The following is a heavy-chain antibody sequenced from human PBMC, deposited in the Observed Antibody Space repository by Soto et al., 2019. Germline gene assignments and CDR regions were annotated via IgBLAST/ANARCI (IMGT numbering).Heavy chain of an antibody. D-gene: IGHD6-25*01. CDR3: AKEGAADAFDI. V-gene: IGHV4-4*02. CDR1: GGSISSFW. CDR2: IHHSGAT. J-gene: IGHJ3*02. Sequence: SETLSLTCTVSGGSISSFWWSWVRQPPGMGLEWIGEIHHSGATNYNPSLKSRVTVSVDKSKNQFSLNLNSLTAADTAIYYCAKEGAADAFDIWGQGTMVTVSS.